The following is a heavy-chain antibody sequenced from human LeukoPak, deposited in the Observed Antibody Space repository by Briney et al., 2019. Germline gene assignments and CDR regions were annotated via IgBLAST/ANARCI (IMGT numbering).Heavy chain of an antibody. CDR1: GFTFSSYS. Sequence: GGSLRLSCAASGFTFSSYSMNWVRQAPGKGLEWVSSISGRSSSIYYVDSVKGRFTISRDNAKNSLYLQMNSLRAEDTAVYYCVRDLTSANWFDPWGQGTLVTVSS. CDR3: VRDLTSANWFDP. J-gene: IGHJ5*02. CDR2: ISGRSSSI. V-gene: IGHV3-21*01.